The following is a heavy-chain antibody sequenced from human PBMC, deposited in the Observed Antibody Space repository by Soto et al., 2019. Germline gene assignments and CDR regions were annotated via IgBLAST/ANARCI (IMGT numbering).Heavy chain of an antibody. CDR3: ARLDLSGDYYYGMDV. V-gene: IGHV5-51*01. D-gene: IGHD3-10*01. J-gene: IGHJ6*02. Sequence: PGESLEICCKGSGYSFTSYSTGGVRQMAGKGLEWMGIIYPGDSDTRYSPSFQGQVTISADKSIGTAYLQWSSLKASETAMYYCARLDLSGDYYYGMDVWGQGTTVTVSS. CDR2: IYPGDSDT. CDR1: GYSFTSYS.